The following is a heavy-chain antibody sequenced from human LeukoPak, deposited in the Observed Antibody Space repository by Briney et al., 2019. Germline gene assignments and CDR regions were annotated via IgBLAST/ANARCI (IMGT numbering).Heavy chain of an antibody. J-gene: IGHJ4*02. CDR2: IIPIFGTA. Sequence: GASVKVSCKASGYTFTSYDINWVRQAPGQGLEWMGGIIPIFGTANYAQKFQGRVTITADESTSTAYMELSSLRSEDTAVYYCATPRYSGSYYELDYWGQGTLVTVSS. CDR1: GYTFTSYD. V-gene: IGHV1-69*13. D-gene: IGHD1-26*01. CDR3: ATPRYSGSYYELDY.